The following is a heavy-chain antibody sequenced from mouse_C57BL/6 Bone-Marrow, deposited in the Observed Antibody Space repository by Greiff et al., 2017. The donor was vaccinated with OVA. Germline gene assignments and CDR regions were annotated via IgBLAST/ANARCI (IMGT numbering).Heavy chain of an antibody. J-gene: IGHJ4*01. Sequence: DVQLVESGGGLVQPGGSLKLSCAASGFTFSDYGMAWVRQAPRKGPEWVAFISNLAYSIYYADTVTGRFTISRENAKNTLYLEMSSLRSEDTAMYYCARSTMGIYAMDYWGQGTSVTVSS. V-gene: IGHV5-15*01. CDR2: ISNLAYSI. D-gene: IGHD2-1*01. CDR1: GFTFSDYG. CDR3: ARSTMGIYAMDY.